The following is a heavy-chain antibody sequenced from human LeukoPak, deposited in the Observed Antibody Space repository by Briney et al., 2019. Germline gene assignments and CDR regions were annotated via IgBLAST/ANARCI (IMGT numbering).Heavy chain of an antibody. CDR1: GYTFTSYD. D-gene: IGHD3-22*01. CDR2: MNPNSGNT. V-gene: IGHV1-8*01. CDR3: ARDCSSGYYPDWYFDL. J-gene: IGHJ2*01. Sequence: GASVKVSCKASGYTFTSYDINWVRQATGQGLEWMGWMNPNSGNTGYAQKFQGRVTMTRNTSISTAYMELSSLRSEDTAVYYCARDCSSGYYPDWYFDLWGRGTLVTVSS.